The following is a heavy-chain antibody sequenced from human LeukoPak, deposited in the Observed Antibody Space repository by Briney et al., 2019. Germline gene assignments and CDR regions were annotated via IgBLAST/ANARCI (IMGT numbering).Heavy chain of an antibody. J-gene: IGHJ2*01. CDR1: GGSISSSSYY. CDR2: IYYSGST. Sequence: SETLSLTCTVSGGSISSSSYYWGWIRQPPGKGLEWIGSIYYSGSTYYNPSLKSRVTISVDTSKNQFSLKLSSVTAADTAVYYCARLLTMIVVVNDRYFDLWGRGTLVTVSS. D-gene: IGHD3-22*01. CDR3: ARLLTMIVVVNDRYFDL. V-gene: IGHV4-39*01.